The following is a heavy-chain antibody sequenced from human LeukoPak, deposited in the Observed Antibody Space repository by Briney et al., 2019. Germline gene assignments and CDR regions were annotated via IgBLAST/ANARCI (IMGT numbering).Heavy chain of an antibody. CDR2: IIPIFGTA. CDR1: GGTFSSYA. CDR3: ARGGVCGGDCYPVDY. V-gene: IGHV1-69*13. D-gene: IGHD2-21*02. J-gene: IGHJ4*02. Sequence: SGKVSCKASGGTFSSYAISWVRQAPGQGLEWMGGIIPIFGTANYAQKFQGRVTITADESTSTAYMELSSLRSEDTAVYYCARGGVCGGDCYPVDYWGQGTLVTVSS.